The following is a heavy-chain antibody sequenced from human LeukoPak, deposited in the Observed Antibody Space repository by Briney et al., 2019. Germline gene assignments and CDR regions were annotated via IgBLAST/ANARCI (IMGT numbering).Heavy chain of an antibody. J-gene: IGHJ3*01. CDR1: GFTFSSSW. CDR2: IKQDGSEK. V-gene: IGHV3-7*01. CDR3: ARAAF. Sequence: GGSLRLSCTASGFTFSSSWMSWVRQAAGKGLEWVANIKQDGSEKYYVDSVKGRFTISRDNAKNSLYLQMNSLRAEDTAVYYCARAAFWGQGTMVTVSS.